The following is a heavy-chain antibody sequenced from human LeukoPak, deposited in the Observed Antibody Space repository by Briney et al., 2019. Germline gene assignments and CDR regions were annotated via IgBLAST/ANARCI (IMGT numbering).Heavy chain of an antibody. CDR2: INSDGSST. Sequence: PGGSLRLSCASSGFTFSSNWMHWVRQAPGKGLAWVSRINSDGSSTSYADSVKGRFTISRDNAKNTLYLQMNSLRAEDTAVYYCAREMVVNPYWGQGTLVTVSS. V-gene: IGHV3-74*01. J-gene: IGHJ4*02. CDR3: AREMVVNPY. CDR1: GFTFSSNW. D-gene: IGHD2-15*01.